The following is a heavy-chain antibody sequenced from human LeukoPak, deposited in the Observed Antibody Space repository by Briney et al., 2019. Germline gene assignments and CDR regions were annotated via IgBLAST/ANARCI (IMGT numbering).Heavy chain of an antibody. CDR1: GYTLTELS. CDR3: ATWGTDYGDYVDY. CDR2: FDPEDGET. D-gene: IGHD4-17*01. J-gene: IGHJ4*02. Sequence: ASVKVSCKVSGYTLTELSMHWGRQAPGKGLEWMGGFDPEDGETIYAQKFQGRVTMTEDTSTDTAYMELSSLRSEDTAVYYCATWGTDYGDYVDYWGQGTLVTVSS. V-gene: IGHV1-24*01.